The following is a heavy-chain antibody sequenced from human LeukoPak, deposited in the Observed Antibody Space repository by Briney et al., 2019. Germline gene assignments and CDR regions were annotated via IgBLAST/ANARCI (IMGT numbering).Heavy chain of an antibody. D-gene: IGHD2-2*01. CDR3: ARDSYCSSTTCYLGFAFDI. CDR1: GFTFSSYS. V-gene: IGHV3-21*01. CDR2: ISSSSSYI. Sequence: RGSLRLSCAASGFTFSSYSMNWVRQAPGKGLEWVSSISSSSSYIYYADSVKGRFTISRDNAKNSLYLQMNSLRAEDTAVYFCARDSYCSSTTCYLGFAFDIWGQGTMVTVSS. J-gene: IGHJ3*02.